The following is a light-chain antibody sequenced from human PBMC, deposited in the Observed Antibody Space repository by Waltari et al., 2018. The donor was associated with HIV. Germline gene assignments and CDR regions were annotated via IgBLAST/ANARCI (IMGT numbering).Light chain of an antibody. CDR3: QQSYTTPCT. J-gene: IGKJ2*02. Sequence: DIRMRQSPSSLSASVGDRVTITCRASQSISSHLNGYQQHPGKTPKLLIYAASSLQSGVPLRFSGSGSGTDLTLTITSLQPEDVSTYYCQQSYTTPCTFGQGTKLDIQ. V-gene: IGKV1-39*01. CDR2: AAS. CDR1: QSISSH.